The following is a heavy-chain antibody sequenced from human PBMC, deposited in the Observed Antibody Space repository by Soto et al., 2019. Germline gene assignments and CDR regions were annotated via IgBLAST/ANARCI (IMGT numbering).Heavy chain of an antibody. V-gene: IGHV4-39*01. CDR1: GGSISSSSYY. J-gene: IGHJ4*02. CDR3: ARRIATKGRPFDY. D-gene: IGHD1-1*01. Sequence: QLQLQESGPGLVKPSETLSLTCTVSGGSISSSSYYWGWIRQPPGKGLEWIGNVYYSGTTYYNPSHKSRVTISVDTSKNEFSLILSSVTAGDTAVYYCARRIATKGRPFDYWGQGTLVTVSS. CDR2: VYYSGTT.